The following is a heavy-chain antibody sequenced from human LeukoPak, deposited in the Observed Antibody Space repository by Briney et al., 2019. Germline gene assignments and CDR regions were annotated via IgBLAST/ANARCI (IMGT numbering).Heavy chain of an antibody. Sequence: ASVKVSCKASGYTFTSYGISWVRQAPGQGLEWMGWISAYNGNTNYAQKLQGRVTMTTDTSTSTAYMELRSLRSDDTAVYYCARSLLRSSIAAPTEDYWGQGTLVTVSS. J-gene: IGHJ4*02. CDR2: ISAYNGNT. CDR3: ARSLLRSSIAAPTEDY. CDR1: GYTFTSYG. V-gene: IGHV1-18*01. D-gene: IGHD6-6*01.